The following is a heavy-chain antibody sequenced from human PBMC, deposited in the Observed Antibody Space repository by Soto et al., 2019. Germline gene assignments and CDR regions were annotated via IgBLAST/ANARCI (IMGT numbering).Heavy chain of an antibody. CDR2: INPSGGST. V-gene: IGHV1-46*01. CDR3: ARSHTLGCSGGRCGGY. J-gene: IGHJ4*02. CDR1: RYTFTNYY. Sequence: PVKVSCKTSRYTFTNYYIHCVRQAPGKGLEWMGIINPSGGSTTYAQKLQGRVTMTTDTSTSTAYMELRSLRSDDTAVYYCARSHTLGCSGGRCGGYWGQGTLVTVSS. D-gene: IGHD2-15*01.